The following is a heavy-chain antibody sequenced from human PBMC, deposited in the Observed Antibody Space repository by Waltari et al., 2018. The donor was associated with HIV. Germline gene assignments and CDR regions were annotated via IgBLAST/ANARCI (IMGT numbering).Heavy chain of an antibody. Sequence: VQLLESGGGLVKPGGSPRLACAASGFRFNEPTLNWIRQPPGRWLEWVSSISDSGTLKFYADSVKGRFTVSRDNAKNQLFLQITRLRVEDSGVYYCARDIPDYDWSPTYVWGQGTTVTVS. D-gene: IGHD3-9*01. CDR1: GFRFNEPT. CDR3: ARDIPDYDWSPTYV. V-gene: IGHV3-21*02. J-gene: IGHJ6*02. CDR2: ISDSGTLK.